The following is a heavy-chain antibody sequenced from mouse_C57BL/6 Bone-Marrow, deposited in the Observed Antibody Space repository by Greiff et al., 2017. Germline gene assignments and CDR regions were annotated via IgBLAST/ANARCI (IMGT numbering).Heavy chain of an antibody. CDR2: ILPGSGST. CDR1: GYTFTGYW. J-gene: IGHJ4*01. V-gene: IGHV1-9*01. D-gene: IGHD1-1*01. Sequence: VQLQESGAELMKPGASVKLSCKATGYTFTGYWIEWVKQRPGHGLEWIGEILPGSGSTNYNEKFKGKATFTADTSSNTAYMQLSSLTTEDSAIYYCARGGLSYYYGRSYYAMDYWGQGTSVTVSS. CDR3: ARGGLSYYYGRSYYAMDY.